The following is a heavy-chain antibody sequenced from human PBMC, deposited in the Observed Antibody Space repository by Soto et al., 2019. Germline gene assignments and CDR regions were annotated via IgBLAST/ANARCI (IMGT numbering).Heavy chain of an antibody. J-gene: IGHJ3*02. V-gene: IGHV1-69*13. D-gene: IGHD6-13*01. CDR1: GGPFSSYA. CDR3: AVEFSSSWTDAFDI. CDR2: IIPIFGTA. Sequence: ASVKVCCKASGGPFSSYAISWVRQAPGQGLEWMGGIIPIFGTANYAQKFQGRVTITADESTSTAYMELSSLRSEDTAVYYCAVEFSSSWTDAFDIWGQGTMVT.